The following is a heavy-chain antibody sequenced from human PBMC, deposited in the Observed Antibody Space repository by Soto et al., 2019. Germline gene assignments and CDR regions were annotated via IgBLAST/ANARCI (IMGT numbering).Heavy chain of an antibody. J-gene: IGHJ6*02. CDR2: FDPEDGET. Sequence: ASVKVSCKVSGYTLTELSMHWVRQAPGKGLEWMGGFDPEDGETIYAQKFQGRVTMTEDTSTDTAYMELSSLRAEDTAVYYCAKDAAGKNYYYYYGMDVWGQGTTVTVSS. D-gene: IGHD6-19*01. CDR3: AKDAAGKNYYYYYGMDV. CDR1: GYTLTELS. V-gene: IGHV1-24*01.